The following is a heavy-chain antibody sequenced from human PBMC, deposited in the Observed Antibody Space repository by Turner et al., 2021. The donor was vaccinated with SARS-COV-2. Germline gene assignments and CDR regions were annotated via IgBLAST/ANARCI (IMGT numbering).Heavy chain of an antibody. V-gene: IGHV4-59*01. CDR3: ARSGGWYFGYFDY. J-gene: IGHJ4*02. Sequence: QVQLQESGPGLVKPSESLSLTCPVSGDSISSYYWSWIRQPPGKGLEWIGYIYYSGSTNYNPSLKSRVTISVDTSKNQCSLKLTAVTAADTAVYYCARSGGWYFGYFDYWGQGTLVTVSS. CDR2: IYYSGST. D-gene: IGHD6-19*01. CDR1: GDSISSYY.